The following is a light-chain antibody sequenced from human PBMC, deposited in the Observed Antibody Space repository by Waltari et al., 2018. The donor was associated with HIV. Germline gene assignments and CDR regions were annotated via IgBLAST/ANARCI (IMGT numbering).Light chain of an antibody. CDR1: SSDVGGYNY. J-gene: IGLJ2*01. CDR2: EFF. Sequence: QSALTQPPYASGSAGQSVTNDCTVKSSDVGGYNYVSGYQQHPGQAPKLMMYEFFKRPSGVPDRFSGSKSGNTASLTVSGLQAEDEADYYCTSYAGSNNLVFGGGTKLTVL. V-gene: IGLV2-8*01. CDR3: TSYAGSNNLV.